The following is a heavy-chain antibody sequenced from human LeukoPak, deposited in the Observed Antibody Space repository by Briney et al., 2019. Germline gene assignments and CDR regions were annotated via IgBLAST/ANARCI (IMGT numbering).Heavy chain of an antibody. D-gene: IGHD3-22*01. J-gene: IGHJ4*02. CDR2: ISGSGGST. CDR3: AKLNDGSVYSAPDY. V-gene: IGHV3-23*01. Sequence: GGSLRLSCAASGFTFSSYAMSWVRQAPGKGLEWVSAISGSGGSTYYADSVKGRFTISRDNSQNTLYLQMSSLKTEDPAVYYCAKLNDGSVYSAPDYWGQGTLVTVSS. CDR1: GFTFSSYA.